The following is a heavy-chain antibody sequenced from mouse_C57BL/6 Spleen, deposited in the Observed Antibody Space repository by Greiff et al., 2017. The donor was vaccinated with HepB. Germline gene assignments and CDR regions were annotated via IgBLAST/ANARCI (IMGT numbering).Heavy chain of an antibody. D-gene: IGHD2-4*01. V-gene: IGHV2-5*01. CDR2: IWRGGST. J-gene: IGHJ1*03. CDR3: ASYYDYDRWYFDV. Sequence: VQLVESGPGLVQPSQSLSITCTVSGFSLTSYGVHWVRQSPGKGLEWLGVIWRGGSTDYNAAFMSRLSITKDNSKSQVFFKMNSLQADDTAIYYCASYYDYDRWYFDVWGTGTTVTVSS. CDR1: GFSLTSYG.